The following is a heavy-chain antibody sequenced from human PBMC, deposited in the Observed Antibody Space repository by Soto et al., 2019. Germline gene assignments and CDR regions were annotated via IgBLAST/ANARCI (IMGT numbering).Heavy chain of an antibody. CDR2: ISYTGRT. D-gene: IGHD2-15*01. J-gene: IGHJ6*02. V-gene: IGHV4-61*03. CDR3: PREWRLLPIYIMNV. CDR1: GDSVTSGSYY. Sequence: SETLSLTFIVSGDSVTSGSYYWTWLCQSPGKGLEWIGYISYTGRTKYNPSLQSRATLSVDTSKNDFSLNLSSVPALDSAVSFCPREWRLLPIYIMNVWGHGTSVTVSS.